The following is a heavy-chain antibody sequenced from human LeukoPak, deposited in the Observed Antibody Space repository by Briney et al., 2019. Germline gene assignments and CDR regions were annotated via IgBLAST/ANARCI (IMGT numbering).Heavy chain of an antibody. D-gene: IGHD5-18*01. Sequence: SVNVSFKASGGTFNMYAISWVRQAPGKGGEWMGRIIPILGIAKYAQKFQGRVTITGDKSTSTAYMELSSLRSEDTAVYYCATSSGYSSGGYWGQGTLVTVSS. V-gene: IGHV1-69*04. CDR3: ATSSGYSSGGY. CDR1: GGTFNMYA. J-gene: IGHJ4*02. CDR2: IIPILGIA.